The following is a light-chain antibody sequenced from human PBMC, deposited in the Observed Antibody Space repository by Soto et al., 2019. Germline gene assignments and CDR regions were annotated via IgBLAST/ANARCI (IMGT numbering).Light chain of an antibody. J-gene: IGKJ5*01. CDR2: LAS. V-gene: IGKV3D-15*01. Sequence: EIVMTQSPATLSVSPGERATLSCRASQSVSNNLAWYQQKPGQAPRLLIYLASTRAPGIPARFSGSGSGTEFTLTNSSLQSEDFAVYYCQQYNNWPPTTFGQGTRLEIK. CDR1: QSVSNN. CDR3: QQYNNWPPTT.